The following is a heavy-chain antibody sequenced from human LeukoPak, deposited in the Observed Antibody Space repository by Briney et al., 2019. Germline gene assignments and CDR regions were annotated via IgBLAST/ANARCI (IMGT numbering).Heavy chain of an antibody. CDR3: ARVPTSDSSGWYYYDTSGYKATTHYFDY. D-gene: IGHD3-22*01. CDR1: GGSFSGYY. V-gene: IGHV4-34*01. J-gene: IGHJ4*02. CDR2: INPSGST. Sequence: PSETLSLICAVYGGSFSGYYWSWIRQPPGEGLEWIGEINPSGSTNYNPSLKSRVPISVDTSKDQFSLKLISVTAADTAVYYCARVPTSDSSGWYYYDTSGYKATTHYFDYWGQGTLVTVSS.